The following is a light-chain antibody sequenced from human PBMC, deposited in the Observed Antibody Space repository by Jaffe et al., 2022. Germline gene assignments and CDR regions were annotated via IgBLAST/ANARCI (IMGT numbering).Light chain of an antibody. CDR2: GSS. Sequence: DIQMTQSPSSLSASVGDRVTITCQASQDISNSLNWYQQKLGEAPKVLIYGSSNLETGVPSRFSGRGSGTDFTFTISSLQPEDIATYYCQQYGNLPLTFGGGTKVEMK. J-gene: IGKJ4*01. CDR1: QDISNS. CDR3: QQYGNLPLT. V-gene: IGKV1-33*01.